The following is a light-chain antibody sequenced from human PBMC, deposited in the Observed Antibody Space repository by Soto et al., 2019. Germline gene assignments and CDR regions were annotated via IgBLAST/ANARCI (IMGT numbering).Light chain of an antibody. CDR3: HQRSSWPRGT. V-gene: IGKV3-11*01. J-gene: IGKJ1*01. CDR1: QSVSSY. Sequence: EIVLTQSPATLSLSLGESATLSCRASQSVSSYLAWYQQKPGQGPRLLIYDASNRATGVSARFSGNGYGTDFTLTISSLEPDDFAVYYCHQRSSWPRGTFGQGTKVEIK. CDR2: DAS.